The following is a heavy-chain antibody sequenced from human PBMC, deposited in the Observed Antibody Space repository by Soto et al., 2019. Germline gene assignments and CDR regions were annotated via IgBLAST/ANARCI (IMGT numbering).Heavy chain of an antibody. CDR2: IYHSGST. V-gene: IGHV4-30-2*01. J-gene: IGHJ5*02. Sequence: PSETLSLTCAVSGGSISSGGYSWSWIRQPPGKGLEWIGYIYHSGSTFYNPSLKSRVTISLDKSKNQFSLKLGSVPAADTAVYYCASVVGPRPILGYNWFDPWGQGTLVTVSS. CDR3: ASVVGPRPILGYNWFDP. D-gene: IGHD3-16*01. CDR1: GGSISSGGYS.